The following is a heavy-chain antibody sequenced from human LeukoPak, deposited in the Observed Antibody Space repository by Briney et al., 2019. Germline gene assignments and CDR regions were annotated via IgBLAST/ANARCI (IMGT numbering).Heavy chain of an antibody. CDR3: AREERVSYVWGSYPHGAFDI. CDR1: GFTFSSYG. CDR2: ISSSSTI. Sequence: QPGGSLRLSCAASGFTFSSYGMHWVRQAPGKGLEWVSYISSSSTIYYADSVKGRFTISRDNAKSSLYLQMNSLRAEDTAVYYCAREERVSYVWGSYPHGAFDIWGQGTMVTVSS. D-gene: IGHD3-16*01. J-gene: IGHJ3*02. V-gene: IGHV3-48*01.